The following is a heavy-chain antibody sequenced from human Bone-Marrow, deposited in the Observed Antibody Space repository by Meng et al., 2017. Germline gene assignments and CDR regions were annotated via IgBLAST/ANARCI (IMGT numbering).Heavy chain of an antibody. CDR2: IYYSGST. Sequence: QLQLQESVPGLVKPPETLSLTRTVSGGSISSSNYYWGWIRQPPGKGLEWIGSIYYSGSTYYNPSLKSRVTISVDTSKNKFSLKLSSVTAADTAVYYCARRPNWFDPWGQGTLVTVSS. CDR3: ARRPNWFDP. CDR1: GGSISSSNYY. V-gene: IGHV4-39*01. J-gene: IGHJ5*02.